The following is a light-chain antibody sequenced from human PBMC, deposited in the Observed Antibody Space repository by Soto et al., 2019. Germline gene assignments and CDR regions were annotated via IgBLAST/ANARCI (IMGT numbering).Light chain of an antibody. Sequence: DIQMTQSPPSLSASVGDRVTITCRASQAISNFVAWYQQKAGKAPSLLIYEASTLQSGVPSRFSGRGSGTAFTLTISSLQTEDVATYFCQNYNGAPYAFGQGTKLEIK. CDR2: EAS. CDR1: QAISNF. CDR3: QNYNGAPYA. J-gene: IGKJ2*01. V-gene: IGKV1-27*01.